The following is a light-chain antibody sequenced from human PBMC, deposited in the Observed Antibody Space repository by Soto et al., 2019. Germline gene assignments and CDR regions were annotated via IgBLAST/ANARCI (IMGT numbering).Light chain of an antibody. V-gene: IGKV3-15*01. CDR2: AAS. CDR3: QQYGSSPIT. Sequence: IVMTQSPATLSVSPGERATLSCRAGQSIDNMLAWYQQRPGQAPRLLIYAASTRATGIPARFSGSGSGTEFTLTISGLQSEDFGVYYCQQYGSSPITFGQGTRLEIK. CDR1: QSIDNM. J-gene: IGKJ5*01.